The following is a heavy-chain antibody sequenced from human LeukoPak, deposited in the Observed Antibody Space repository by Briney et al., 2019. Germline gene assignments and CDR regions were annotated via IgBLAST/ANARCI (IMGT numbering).Heavy chain of an antibody. J-gene: IGHJ4*02. CDR3: ARSKYHILTGYPLGY. V-gene: IGHV4-34*01. Sequence: SETLSLTCAVYGGSFSGYYWSWIRQPPGKGLEWIGEINHSGSTNYNPSLKSRVTISVDTSKNQFSLKLSSVTAADTAVYYCARSKYHILTGYPLGYWGQGTLVTVSS. CDR1: GGSFSGYY. CDR2: INHSGST. D-gene: IGHD3-9*01.